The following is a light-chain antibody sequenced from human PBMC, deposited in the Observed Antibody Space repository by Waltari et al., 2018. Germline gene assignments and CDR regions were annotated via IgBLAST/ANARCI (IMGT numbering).Light chain of an antibody. CDR3: QSADSTTFPV. Sequence: SYEVTQPPSVSVSPGQTARIPCSGDALPQQYAYWYQQKPGQAPILLIYKDTERPSGIPERLSGSTSGTTVTLTISGVQAEDEADYYCQSADSTTFPVFGSGTMLTVL. CDR2: KDT. CDR1: ALPQQY. J-gene: IGLJ1*01. V-gene: IGLV3-25*03.